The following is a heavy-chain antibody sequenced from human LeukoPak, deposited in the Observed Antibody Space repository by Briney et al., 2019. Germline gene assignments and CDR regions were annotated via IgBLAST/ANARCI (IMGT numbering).Heavy chain of an antibody. CDR1: GFTFSSYG. J-gene: IGHJ4*02. CDR3: ARGSDYSSGWPDY. V-gene: IGHV3-33*01. Sequence: PGRSLRLSCAASGFTFSSYGMHWVRQAPGKGLEWVAVIWYDGSNKYYADSVKGRFTISRDNSKNTLYLQMNSLRAEDTAVYYCARGSDYSSGWPDYWGQGTLVTVSS. CDR2: IWYDGSNK. D-gene: IGHD6-19*01.